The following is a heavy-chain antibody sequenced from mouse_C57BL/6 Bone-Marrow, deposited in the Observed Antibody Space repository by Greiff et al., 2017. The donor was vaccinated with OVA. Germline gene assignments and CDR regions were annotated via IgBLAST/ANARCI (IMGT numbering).Heavy chain of an antibody. V-gene: IGHV2-6-1*01. CDR1: GFSLTSYG. CDR2: IWSDGST. J-gene: IGHJ4*01. Sequence: VNVVESGPGLVAPSQSLSITCTVSGFSLTSYGVHWVRQPPGKGLEWLVVIWSDGSTTYNSALKSRLSISKDNSKSQVFLKMNSLQTDDTAMYYCARHVSYSFYAMDYWGQGTSVTVSS. D-gene: IGHD2-10*01. CDR3: ARHVSYSFYAMDY.